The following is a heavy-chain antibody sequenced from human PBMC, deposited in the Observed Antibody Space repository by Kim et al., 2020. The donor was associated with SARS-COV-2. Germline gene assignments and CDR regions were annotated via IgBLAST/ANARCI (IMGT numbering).Heavy chain of an antibody. Sequence: ASVKVSCKVSGYTLTELSMHWVRQAPGKGLEWMGGFDPEDGETIYAQKFQGRVTMTEDTSTDTAYMELSSLRSEDTAVYYCATGVLGVPAAKPLYYGMDVWGQGTTVTVSS. J-gene: IGHJ6*02. D-gene: IGHD2-2*01. CDR3: ATGVLGVPAAKPLYYGMDV. CDR1: GYTLTELS. CDR2: FDPEDGET. V-gene: IGHV1-24*01.